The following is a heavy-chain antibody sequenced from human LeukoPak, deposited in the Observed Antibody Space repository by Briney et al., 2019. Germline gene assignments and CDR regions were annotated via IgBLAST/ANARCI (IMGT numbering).Heavy chain of an antibody. D-gene: IGHD4-11*01. CDR1: GGSFSGYY. CDR3: ARDKYSNYAPDYGMDV. Sequence: SETLSLTCAVYGGSFSGYYWSWIRPPPGKGREWMGEINHSGSTNYNPSLNRRVTISVDTSKAHFSLKLSSVTAADTAVYYCARDKYSNYAPDYGMDVWGQGTTVTVSS. CDR2: INHSGST. J-gene: IGHJ6*02. V-gene: IGHV4-34*01.